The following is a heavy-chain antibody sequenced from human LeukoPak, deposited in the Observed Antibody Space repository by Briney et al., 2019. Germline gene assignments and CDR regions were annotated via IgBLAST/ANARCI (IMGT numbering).Heavy chain of an antibody. CDR1: GFTFSSYW. CDR3: ARDRPRCYY. V-gene: IGHV3-7*01. J-gene: IGHJ4*02. CDR2: IKEDGSEK. Sequence: GGSLRLSCAASGFTFSSYWMSWVRQAPGKGLEWVATIKEDGSEKYYVDSVKGRFTISRDNAKNSLYLQVNSLRAEDTAVYYCARDRPRCYYWGQGTLVTVSS.